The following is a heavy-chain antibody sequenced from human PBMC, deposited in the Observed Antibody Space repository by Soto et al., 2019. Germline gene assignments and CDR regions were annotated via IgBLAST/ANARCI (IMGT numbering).Heavy chain of an antibody. CDR2: ISGSGGST. D-gene: IGHD6-13*01. V-gene: IGHV3-23*01. J-gene: IGHJ4*02. Sequence: GGSLRLSCAASGFTFSSYAMSWVRQAPGKGLEWVSAISGSGGSTYYADSVKGRFTISRDNSKNTLYLQMNSLRAEDTAVYYCAKDLSSSWSPHLDYWGQGTLVTVSS. CDR1: GFTFSSYA. CDR3: AKDLSSSWSPHLDY.